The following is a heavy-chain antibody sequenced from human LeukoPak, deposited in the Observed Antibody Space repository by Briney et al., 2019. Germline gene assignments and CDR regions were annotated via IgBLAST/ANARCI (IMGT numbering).Heavy chain of an antibody. CDR2: ISSTSSYI. J-gene: IGHJ4*02. D-gene: IGHD2-2*01. Sequence: GGSLRLSCAASGFTFNYAWMNWVRQAPGKGLEWVSCISSTSSYIYYADSVKGRFTISRDNAKNSLYLQMHSLRAEDTAVYYCARARPDFDYWGQGTLVTVSS. CDR1: GFTFNYAW. V-gene: IGHV3-21*01. CDR3: ARARPDFDY.